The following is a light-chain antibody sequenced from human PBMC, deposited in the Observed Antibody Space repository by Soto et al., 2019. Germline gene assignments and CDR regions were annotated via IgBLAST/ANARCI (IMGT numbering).Light chain of an antibody. V-gene: IGLV1-47*01. CDR2: RNN. Sequence: QSVLTQPPSASGTPGQRVTISCSGSSSNIGSNYVYWYQQLPGTAPKLLIYRNNQRPSGVPDRFSGSKSGTSASLAISGLRSEDGADYYCAAWDDSLSGLVVFGGGTKLTVL. CDR3: AAWDDSLSGLVV. CDR1: SSNIGSNY. J-gene: IGLJ2*01.